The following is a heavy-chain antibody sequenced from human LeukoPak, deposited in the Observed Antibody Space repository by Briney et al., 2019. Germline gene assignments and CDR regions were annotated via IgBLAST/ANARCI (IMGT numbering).Heavy chain of an antibody. CDR1: GFTFSSYA. CDR2: ISSSGSTI. Sequence: PGGSLRLSCAASGFTFSSYAMSWVRQAPGKGLEWVSYISSSGSTIYYADSVKGRFTISRDNAKNSLYLQMNSLRAEDTAVYYCARGARILTDIDAFDIWGQGTMVTVSS. V-gene: IGHV3-48*03. CDR3: ARGARILTDIDAFDI. J-gene: IGHJ3*02. D-gene: IGHD3-9*01.